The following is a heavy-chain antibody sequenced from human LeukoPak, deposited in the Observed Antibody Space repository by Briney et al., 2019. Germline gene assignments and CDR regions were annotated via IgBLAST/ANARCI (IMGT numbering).Heavy chain of an antibody. CDR2: ISAYNGNT. J-gene: IGHJ4*02. Sequence: ASVKVSCKASGYTFTSYGISWVRQAPGQGLEWMGWISAYNGNTNYAQKLQGRVTMTTDTSTSTAYMELRSLRSDDTAVYYCARGAELLWFGESYAAFFDYWGQGTLVTVSS. CDR1: GYTFTSYG. CDR3: ARGAELLWFGESYAAFFDY. D-gene: IGHD3-10*01. V-gene: IGHV1-18*01.